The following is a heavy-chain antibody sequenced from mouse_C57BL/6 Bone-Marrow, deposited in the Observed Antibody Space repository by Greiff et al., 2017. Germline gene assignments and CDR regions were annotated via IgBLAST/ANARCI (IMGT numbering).Heavy chain of an antibody. J-gene: IGHJ3*01. V-gene: IGHV1-69*01. CDR1: GYTFTSYW. CDR3: AREGGSRTFFAY. Sequence: VQLQQPGAELVMPGASVKLSCKASGYTFTSYWMHWVKQRPGQGLEWIGEIDPSDSYTNYNQKFKGKSTLTVDKSSSTAYMQLSSLTSEDSAVYYCAREGGSRTFFAYWGQGTLVTVSA. D-gene: IGHD1-1*01. CDR2: IDPSDSYT.